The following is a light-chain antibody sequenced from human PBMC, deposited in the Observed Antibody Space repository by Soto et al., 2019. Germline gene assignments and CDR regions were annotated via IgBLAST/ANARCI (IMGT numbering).Light chain of an antibody. V-gene: IGKV1-5*01. CDR1: QSISTW. CDR2: DAS. Sequence: DIQMTPSPSTLSASVGDRVTITCRASQSISTWLAWYQQKPGNAPKLLIFDASNLESGVPSRFSGSGSGTEFTLTIDSLQPDDFATYYCQQYNSDSRTFGQGTKVDIK. CDR3: QQYNSDSRT. J-gene: IGKJ1*01.